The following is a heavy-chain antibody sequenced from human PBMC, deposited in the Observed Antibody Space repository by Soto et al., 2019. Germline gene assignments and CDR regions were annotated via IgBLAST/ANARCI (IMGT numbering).Heavy chain of an antibody. CDR1: GGSFSGYY. CDR3: TRVLMTTVTSRGLDY. CDR2: INHSGST. D-gene: IGHD4-17*01. Sequence: QVQLQQWGAGLLKPSETLSLTCAVYGGSFSGYYWSWIRQPPGKGLEWIGEINHSGSTNYNPSLNSRVIISVDTSKSQFSLNLSSVTAAVTAVYYSTRVLMTTVTSRGLDYWGQGTTVTVSS. V-gene: IGHV4-34*01. J-gene: IGHJ6*02.